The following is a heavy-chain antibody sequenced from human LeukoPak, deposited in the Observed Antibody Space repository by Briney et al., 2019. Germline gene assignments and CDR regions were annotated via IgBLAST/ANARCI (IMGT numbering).Heavy chain of an antibody. CDR1: GFTFSSYA. J-gene: IGHJ4*02. V-gene: IGHV3-30*04. Sequence: GGSLRLYCAASGFTFSSYAMHWGRQAPGKGLEWVALISYDGDTKYFADSVKGRFTVSRDNSKNTLYLQMNSLRTEDTAVYYCPRARGLRQPDYWGQGTLVTVSS. CDR2: ISYDGDTK. D-gene: IGHD4-17*01. CDR3: PRARGLRQPDY.